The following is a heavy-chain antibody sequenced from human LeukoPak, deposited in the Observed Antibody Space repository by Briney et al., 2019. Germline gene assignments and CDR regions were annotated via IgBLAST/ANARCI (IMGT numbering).Heavy chain of an antibody. CDR2: ISGSGGTT. Sequence: GGSLRLSCAASGFTFSSYAMSWVRQAPGKGLEWVSRISGSGGTTYYADSVKGRYTISRDNSQNTLYVQMNSLRAEDTAVYYCAKNGRVAVVVIGLYGMDVWGQGTTVTVSS. D-gene: IGHD2-15*01. V-gene: IGHV3-23*01. CDR1: GFTFSSYA. J-gene: IGHJ6*02. CDR3: AKNGRVAVVVIGLYGMDV.